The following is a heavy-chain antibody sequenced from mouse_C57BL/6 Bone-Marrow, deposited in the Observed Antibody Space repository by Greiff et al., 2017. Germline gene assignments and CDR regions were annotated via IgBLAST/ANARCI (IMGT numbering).Heavy chain of an antibody. CDR3: ARVVYYYGSSMDY. Sequence: LMESGPGLVKPSQSLSLTCSVTGYSITSGYYWNWIRQFPGKKLEWMGYISYDGSNNYNPSLKNRISITRDPSKNQVFLKLNSVTTEDTATYYCARVVYYYGSSMDYWGQGTSVTVSS. V-gene: IGHV3-6*01. J-gene: IGHJ4*01. CDR1: GYSITSGYY. D-gene: IGHD1-1*01. CDR2: ISYDGSN.